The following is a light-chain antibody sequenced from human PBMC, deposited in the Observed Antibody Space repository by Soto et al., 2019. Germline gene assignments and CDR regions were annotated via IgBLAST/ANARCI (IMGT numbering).Light chain of an antibody. V-gene: IGKV3-11*01. CDR2: DSS. Sequence: EIVLTQSPATLSLSPGERATLCCRASQSVSSNLAWYRQKPGQAPRLLIYDSSNRAAGIPARFSGSGSGTDFTLTVSSLEPEDFVVYYCQQRSDWPWTFGQGTKVDNK. CDR1: QSVSSN. CDR3: QQRSDWPWT. J-gene: IGKJ1*01.